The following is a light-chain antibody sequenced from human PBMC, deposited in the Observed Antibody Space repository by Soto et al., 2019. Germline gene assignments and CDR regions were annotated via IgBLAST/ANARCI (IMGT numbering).Light chain of an antibody. Sequence: EIVMSQSPATLSVPPRERATLSCRASQSVSSNLAWYQQKPGQPPRLLIYGASTRATGIPARFSGSGSGTEFTLTISSLLSEDFAVYYCQQYNARPPLTFGGGTKVDIK. CDR3: QQYNARPPLT. J-gene: IGKJ4*01. CDR2: GAS. CDR1: QSVSSN. V-gene: IGKV3-15*01.